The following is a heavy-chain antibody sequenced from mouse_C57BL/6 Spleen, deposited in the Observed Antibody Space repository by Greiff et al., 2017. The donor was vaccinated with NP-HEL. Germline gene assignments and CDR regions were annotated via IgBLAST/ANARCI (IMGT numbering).Heavy chain of an antibody. CDR1: GYAFSSSW. V-gene: IGHV1-82*01. Sequence: QVQLKQSGPELVKPGASVKISCKASGYAFSSSWMNWVKQRPGKGLEWIGRIYPGDGDTNYNGKFKGKATLTADKSSSTAYMQLSSLTSEDSAVYFCARVTTAGNYFDYWGQGTTLTVSS. CDR3: ARVTTAGNYFDY. D-gene: IGHD1-2*01. CDR2: IYPGDGDT. J-gene: IGHJ2*01.